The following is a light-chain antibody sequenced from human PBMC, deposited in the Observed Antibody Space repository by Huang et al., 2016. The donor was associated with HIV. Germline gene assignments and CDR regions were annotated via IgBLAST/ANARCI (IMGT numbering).Light chain of an antibody. Sequence: DIQMTQSPSSLSASVGDRVTITCRASQSVSNYLNWYQQKPGTAPKLLIYATSSLQSGVPARFSGSGSGTDFTLTSSSLQPEDFATYYCQQSFSIVYTFGQGTKLEIK. CDR3: QQSFSIVYT. CDR1: QSVSNY. CDR2: ATS. V-gene: IGKV1-39*01. J-gene: IGKJ2*01.